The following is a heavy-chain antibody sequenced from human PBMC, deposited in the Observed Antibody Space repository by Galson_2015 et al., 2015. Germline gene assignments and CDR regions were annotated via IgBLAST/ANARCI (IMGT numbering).Heavy chain of an antibody. D-gene: IGHD3-10*01. V-gene: IGHV3-30-3*01. CDR2: ISYDGSNK. Sequence: SLRLSCAASGFTFSSYAMHWVRQAPGKGLEWVAVISYDGSNKYYADSVKGRFTISRDNSKNTLYLQMNSLRAEDTAVYYCARDRLWFGELWGAFDIWGQGTMVTVSS. CDR1: GFTFSSYA. J-gene: IGHJ3*02. CDR3: ARDRLWFGELWGAFDI.